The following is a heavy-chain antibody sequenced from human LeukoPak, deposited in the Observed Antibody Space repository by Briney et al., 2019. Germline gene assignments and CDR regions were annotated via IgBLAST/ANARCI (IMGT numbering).Heavy chain of an antibody. V-gene: IGHV4-59*01. J-gene: IGHJ3*02. Sequence: SETLSLTCTVSGGSISSYYWSWIRQPPGKGLEWIGFMYYSGTTNYNPSLKSRVTISVDTSKNQFSLKLSSVTAADTAVYYCARAVRGITGTTWRPNAFDIWGQGTMVTVSS. D-gene: IGHD1-7*01. CDR2: MYYSGTT. CDR3: ARAVRGITGTTWRPNAFDI. CDR1: GGSISSYY.